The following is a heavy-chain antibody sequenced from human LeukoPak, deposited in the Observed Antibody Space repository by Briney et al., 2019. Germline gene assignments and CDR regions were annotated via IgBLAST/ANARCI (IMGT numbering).Heavy chain of an antibody. CDR1: GFTFSSYS. D-gene: IGHD3-22*01. CDR2: IKQDGSEK. J-gene: IGHJ6*03. CDR3: ARALYDSSGYYWSTYYYYYMDV. Sequence: PGGSLRLSCAASGFTFSSYSMNWVRQAPGKGLEWVANIKQDGSEKYYVDSVKGRFTISRDNAKNSLYLQMNSLRAEDTAVYYCARALYDSSGYYWSTYYYYYMDVWGKGTTVTVSS. V-gene: IGHV3-7*01.